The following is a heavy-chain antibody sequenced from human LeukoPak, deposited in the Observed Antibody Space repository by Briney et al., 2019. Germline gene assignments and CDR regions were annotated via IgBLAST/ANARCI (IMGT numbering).Heavy chain of an antibody. CDR3: ARYLCHSSSAGFDY. CDR1: GXSFSGFH. CDR2: INHSGST. D-gene: IGHD6-6*01. Sequence: SETLSLTWAVYGXSFSGFHWTWIRQPPGKGLEWIGEINHSGSTNYNPSLKSRVTISVDTSKNQFSLKLGSVTAADTAVYYCARYLCHSSSAGFDYWGQGTLVTVSS. V-gene: IGHV4-34*01. J-gene: IGHJ4*02.